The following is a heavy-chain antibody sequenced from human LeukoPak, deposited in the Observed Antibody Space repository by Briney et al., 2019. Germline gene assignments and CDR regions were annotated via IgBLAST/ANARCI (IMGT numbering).Heavy chain of an antibody. V-gene: IGHV1-8*02. CDR3: ARDAPQWFGELLSDY. CDR1: GYTFTSYD. CDR2: MNPNSGNT. Sequence: GASVKVSSKASGYTFTSYDINWVRQAPGQGLEWMGWMNPNSGNTGYAQKLQGRVTMTTDTSTSTAYMELRSLRSDDTAVYYCARDAPQWFGELLSDYWGQGTLVTVSS. D-gene: IGHD3-10*01. J-gene: IGHJ4*02.